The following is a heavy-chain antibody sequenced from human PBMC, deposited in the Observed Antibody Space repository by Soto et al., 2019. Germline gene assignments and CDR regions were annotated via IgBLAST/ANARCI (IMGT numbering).Heavy chain of an antibody. D-gene: IGHD1-26*01. CDR3: ARVREPLTGGPWFDP. CDR2: INHSGSS. J-gene: IGHJ5*02. V-gene: IGHV4-34*01. CDR1: GGSFSGYY. Sequence: QVQLQQWGAGLLKPSETLSLTCAVYGGSFSGYYWSWIRQPPGKGLEWIGEINHSGSSNYNPSLKSRVNISVGTSKRQFSLKLSSVTAADTAVYYCARVREPLTGGPWFDPWGQGTLVTVSS.